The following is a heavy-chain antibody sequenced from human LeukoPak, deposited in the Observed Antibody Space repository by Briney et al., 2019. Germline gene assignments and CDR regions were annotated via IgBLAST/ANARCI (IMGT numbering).Heavy chain of an antibody. J-gene: IGHJ4*02. Sequence: GGSLRLSCAASGFTFSSYAMTWVRQAPGKGLEWVSAISGSGNSTYYADSVKGRFTISRDNSKNTLYLQINSLRAEDTAVYYCAKVQTAYCSSTSCYNFDYWGQGTLVTVSS. D-gene: IGHD2-2*02. V-gene: IGHV3-23*01. CDR3: AKVQTAYCSSTSCYNFDY. CDR2: ISGSGNST. CDR1: GFTFSSYA.